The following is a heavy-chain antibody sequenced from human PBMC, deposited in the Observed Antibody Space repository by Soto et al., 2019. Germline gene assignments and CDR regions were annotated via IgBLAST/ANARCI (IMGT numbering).Heavy chain of an antibody. CDR2: IWYDGSNK. CDR1: GFTFSSYG. D-gene: IGHD2-2*01. CDR3: ARDRIVVVPAAQHYFDY. Sequence: QVQLVESGGGVVQPGRSLRLSCAASGFTFSSYGMHWVRQAPGKGLAWVAVIWYDGSNKYYADSVKGRFTISRDNSKNTLYLQMNSLRAEDTAVYYCARDRIVVVPAAQHYFDYWGQGTLVTVSS. V-gene: IGHV3-33*01. J-gene: IGHJ4*02.